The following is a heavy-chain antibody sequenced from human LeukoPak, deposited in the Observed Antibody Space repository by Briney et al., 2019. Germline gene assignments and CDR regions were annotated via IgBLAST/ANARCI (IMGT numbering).Heavy chain of an antibody. Sequence: GGSLRLSCAASGFTFSSYAMSWVRQAPGKGLEWVSCISSSGSTIYYADSVKGRFTISRDNAKNSLYLQMNSLRAEDTAVYYCASIMITFGGVDYWGQGTLVTVSS. CDR2: ISSSGSTI. CDR1: GFTFSSYA. D-gene: IGHD3-16*01. CDR3: ASIMITFGGVDY. V-gene: IGHV3-48*03. J-gene: IGHJ4*02.